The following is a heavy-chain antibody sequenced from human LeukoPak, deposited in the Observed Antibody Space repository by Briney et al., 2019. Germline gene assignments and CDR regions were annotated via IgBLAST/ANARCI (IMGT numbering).Heavy chain of an antibody. Sequence: PSRSPTLSCAASGFTFDDYAMHWVRQAPGKGLEWVSGISWNSGSIGYADSVKGRFTISRDNAKNSLYLQMNSLRAEDTALYYCAKMDEIVVVTCAFDIWGQGTMVTVSS. D-gene: IGHD3-22*01. J-gene: IGHJ3*02. V-gene: IGHV3-9*01. CDR3: AKMDEIVVVTCAFDI. CDR2: ISWNSGSI. CDR1: GFTFDDYA.